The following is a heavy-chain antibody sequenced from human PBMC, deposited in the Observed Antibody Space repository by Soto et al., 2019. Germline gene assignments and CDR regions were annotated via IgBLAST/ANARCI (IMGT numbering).Heavy chain of an antibody. CDR2: IIPIFGTV. V-gene: IGHV1-69*12. CDR3: ASGKHRWLRLWYFVL. Sequence: QVQLVQSGAEVKKPGSSVKVSCKASGGTFSNYPISWVRQAPGQGLEWMGGIIPIFGTVNYAQKFQGRRTITADESTSTAYMELSSLRSEDTAVYYCASGKHRWLRLWYFVLWGRGTLVAVSS. D-gene: IGHD5-12*01. CDR1: GGTFSNYP. J-gene: IGHJ2*01.